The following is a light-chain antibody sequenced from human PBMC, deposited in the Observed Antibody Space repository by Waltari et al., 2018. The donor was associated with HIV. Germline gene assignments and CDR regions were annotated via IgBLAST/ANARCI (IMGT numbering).Light chain of an antibody. J-gene: IGKJ4*01. CDR1: QYINIY. Sequence: DIQITQSPSSLSASVGDRVTITCRTSQYINIYLNWYQQKPGKAPTLLIFAASTLRTEVSLRFSASGAGTKSSHAISSFQPDDVATYVGGQTFTLPRTFGAGTRVEI. CDR2: AAS. CDR3: GQTFTLPRT. V-gene: IGKV1-39*01.